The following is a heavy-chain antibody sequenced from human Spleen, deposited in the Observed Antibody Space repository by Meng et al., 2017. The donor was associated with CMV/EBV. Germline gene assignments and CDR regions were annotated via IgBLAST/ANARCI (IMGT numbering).Heavy chain of an antibody. CDR1: GSFSGYY. Sequence: GSFSGYYWSWIRQHTGKGLEWIGEINHSGSTNYNPSLKSRVTISVDTSKNQFSLKLSSVTAADTAVYYCARVGYCSSTSCQRGYFDYWGQGTLVTVSS. D-gene: IGHD2-2*03. J-gene: IGHJ4*02. V-gene: IGHV4-34*01. CDR3: ARVGYCSSTSCQRGYFDY. CDR2: INHSGST.